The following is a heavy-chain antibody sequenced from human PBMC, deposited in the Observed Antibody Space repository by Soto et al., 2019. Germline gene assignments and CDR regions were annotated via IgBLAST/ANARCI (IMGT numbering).Heavy chain of an antibody. D-gene: IGHD6-6*01. CDR2: IDPSDSYT. CDR1: GYSFTSYW. J-gene: IGHJ6*02. V-gene: IGHV5-10-1*01. Sequence: LGESLKISCKGSGYSFTSYWISWVRQMPGKGLEWMGRIDPSDSYTNYSPSFQGHVTISADKSISTAYLQWSSLKASDTAMYYCASYSSSSHYYGMDVWGQGTTVTVSS. CDR3: ASYSSSSHYYGMDV.